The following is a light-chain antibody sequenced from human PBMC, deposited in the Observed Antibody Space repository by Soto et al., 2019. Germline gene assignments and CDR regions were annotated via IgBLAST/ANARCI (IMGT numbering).Light chain of an antibody. CDR1: SSDVGSYNL. CDR3: CSYAGSITWV. J-gene: IGLJ3*02. CDR2: EVT. V-gene: IGLV2-23*02. Sequence: QSALTQPASVSGSPGQSITISCTGTSSDVGSYNLVSWYQQHPGKAPKLMISEVTKRPSGVSNRFSGSKSGNTASLTISGLQAEDESDYYCCSYAGSITWVFGGGTQLTVL.